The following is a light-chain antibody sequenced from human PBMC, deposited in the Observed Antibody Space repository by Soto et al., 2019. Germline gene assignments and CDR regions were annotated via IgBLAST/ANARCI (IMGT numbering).Light chain of an antibody. CDR1: ESVSSN. J-gene: IGKJ5*01. CDR3: QQYNSWPPFT. V-gene: IGKV3-15*01. CDR2: GAS. Sequence: EVVMTQSPATLSVSPGERATLSCRASESVSSNLAWYQQRPGQAPRLVIYGASTRATGIPARFSGGGSGTEFTLTISSLQSEDFAVYYCQQYNSWPPFTFGQGTRLEIK.